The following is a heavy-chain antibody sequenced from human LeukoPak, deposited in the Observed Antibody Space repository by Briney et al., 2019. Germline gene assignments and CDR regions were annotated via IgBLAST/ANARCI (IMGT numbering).Heavy chain of an antibody. Sequence: SETLSLTCAVYGGSFSGYYWSWIRQPPGKGREWIGEINHSGSTNFNPSRESRVTISIATSKTQISLKLRSVTAADTAVYYCARAKRGYYDSSASFDPWGQGTLVTVSS. J-gene: IGHJ5*02. D-gene: IGHD3-22*01. CDR1: GGSFSGYY. V-gene: IGHV4-34*01. CDR2: INHSGST. CDR3: ARAKRGYYDSSASFDP.